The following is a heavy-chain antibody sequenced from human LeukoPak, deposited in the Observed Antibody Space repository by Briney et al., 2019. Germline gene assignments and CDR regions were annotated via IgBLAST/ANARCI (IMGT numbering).Heavy chain of an antibody. Sequence: NPSETLSLTCTVSGDSISSSSYYWGWIRQPPGKGLEWIGSIDYSGSTYYNPSPKSRVTISVDTSKHQFSLKLNSVTAADTAVYHCARPAAGGNLYFDFWGQGTXXTXSS. CDR1: GDSISSSSYY. V-gene: IGHV4-39*01. J-gene: IGHJ4*02. CDR3: ARPAAGGNLYFDF. D-gene: IGHD3-10*01. CDR2: IDYSGST.